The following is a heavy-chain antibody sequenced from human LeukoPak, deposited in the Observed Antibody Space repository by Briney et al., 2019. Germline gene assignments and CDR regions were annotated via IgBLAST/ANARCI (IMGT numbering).Heavy chain of an antibody. CDR2: INSDGSST. V-gene: IGHV3-74*01. J-gene: IGHJ6*02. CDR3: VKDMNPGGADV. D-gene: IGHD3-10*01. CDR1: GFTFSSYW. Sequence: QSGGSLRLSCAASGFTFSSYWMHWVRQAPGKGLVWVSRINSDGSSTSYADSVKGRFTVSRDSAKNSLYLQMNSLRPEDTALYYCVKDMNPGGADVWGQGTTVTVSS.